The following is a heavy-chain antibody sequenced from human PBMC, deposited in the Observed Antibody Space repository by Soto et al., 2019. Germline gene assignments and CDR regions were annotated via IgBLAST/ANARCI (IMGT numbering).Heavy chain of an antibody. J-gene: IGHJ4*02. CDR2: INPNSGGT. CDR1: GYTFTGYY. D-gene: IGHD2-2*01. CDR3: ARDRGYCRSTSCYLDYYFDY. V-gene: IGHV1-2*02. Sequence: ASVKVSCKASGYTFTGYYMHWVRQAPGQGLEWMGWINPNSGGTNYAQKFQGRVTMTRDTSISTAYMELSRLRSDDTAVYYCARDRGYCRSTSCYLDYYFDYWGQGTLVTVSS.